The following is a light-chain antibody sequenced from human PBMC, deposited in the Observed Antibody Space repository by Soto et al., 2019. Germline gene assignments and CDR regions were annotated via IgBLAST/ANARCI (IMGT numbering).Light chain of an antibody. Sequence: EIVMTQSPATLSVSPGERATLSCRASQSVSSNLAWYQQKPGQAPRLLIYGASTRATGIPARFSGIGSGTEFTLTISSLQSEDFAVYYCQQYNNWHPWTFGQGTKVEIK. CDR1: QSVSSN. J-gene: IGKJ1*01. CDR2: GAS. V-gene: IGKV3-15*01. CDR3: QQYNNWHPWT.